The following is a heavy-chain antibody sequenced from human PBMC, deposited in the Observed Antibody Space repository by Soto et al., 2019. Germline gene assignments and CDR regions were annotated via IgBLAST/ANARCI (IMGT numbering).Heavy chain of an antibody. CDR3: AKPSIGYCSSTSCPDDGFDI. J-gene: IGHJ3*02. D-gene: IGHD2-2*01. CDR1: GYTFTSYD. Sequence: ASVKVSCKASGYTFTSYDIDWVRQATGQGLEWMGWMNPNSGNTGYAQKFQGRVTMTRNTSISTAYMELNSLRAEDTAVYYCAKPSIGYCSSTSCPDDGFDIWGQGTMVTVSS. V-gene: IGHV1-8*01. CDR2: MNPNSGNT.